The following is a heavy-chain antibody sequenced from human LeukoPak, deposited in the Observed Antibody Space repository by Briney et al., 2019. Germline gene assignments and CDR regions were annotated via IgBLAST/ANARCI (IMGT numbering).Heavy chain of an antibody. Sequence: TSVKVSCKASGYTFTSYYMHWVRQAPGQGLEWMGIINPSGGSTSYAQKFQGRVTMTRDTSTSTVYMELSSLRSEDTAVYYCARDESLYDAFDIWGQGTMVTVSS. J-gene: IGHJ3*02. CDR3: ARDESLYDAFDI. V-gene: IGHV1-46*01. CDR2: INPSGGST. CDR1: GYTFTSYY.